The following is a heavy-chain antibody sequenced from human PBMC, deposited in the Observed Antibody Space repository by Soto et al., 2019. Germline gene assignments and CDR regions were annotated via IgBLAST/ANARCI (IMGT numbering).Heavy chain of an antibody. Sequence: GASLKISCKGSGYSFNDYWIAWVRHMPGKGLESLGIIHPDDSTIKYRPSFEGQVTIPADRSISTAYLQLTFQEASDTAIYYLARTAIAGLRGYFDYWAQGTLVTVSS. D-gene: IGHD2-21*01. CDR3: ARTAIAGLRGYFDY. J-gene: IGHJ4*01. CDR1: GYSFNDYW. V-gene: IGHV5-51*01. CDR2: IHPDDSTI.